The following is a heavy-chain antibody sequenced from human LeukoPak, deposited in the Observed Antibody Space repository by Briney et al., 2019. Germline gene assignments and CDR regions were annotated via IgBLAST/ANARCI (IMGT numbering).Heavy chain of an antibody. CDR3: ARHSGYCSSTSCYEFDY. Sequence: GGSLRLSCAASGFTFSSYSMDWVRQAPGKGLEWVSSISSSSSYIYYADSVKGRFTISRDNAKNSLYLQMNSLRAEDTAVYYCARHSGYCSSTSCYEFDYWGQGTLVTVSS. D-gene: IGHD2-2*01. V-gene: IGHV3-21*01. J-gene: IGHJ4*02. CDR2: ISSSSSYI. CDR1: GFTFSSYS.